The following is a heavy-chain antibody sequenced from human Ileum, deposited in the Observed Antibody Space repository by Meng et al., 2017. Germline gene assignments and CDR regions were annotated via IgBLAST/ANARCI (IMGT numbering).Heavy chain of an antibody. J-gene: IGHJ4*02. D-gene: IGHD3-16*01. CDR2: IYYNGNT. Sequence: QLQQQESGPGRVQPSETLSLTCAVSGDPSRYSSYYWGWVRQPPGQGLEWIGSIYYNGNTYYSPSLKSRASISVDTSKNQFSLKLSSVTAADTAVYYCARPSVTTALGGFDYWGQGTLVTVSS. V-gene: IGHV4-39*01. CDR3: ARPSVTTALGGFDY. CDR1: GDPSRYSSYY.